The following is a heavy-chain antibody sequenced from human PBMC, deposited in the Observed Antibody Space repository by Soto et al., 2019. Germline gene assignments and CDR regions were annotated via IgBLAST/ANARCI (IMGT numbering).Heavy chain of an antibody. Sequence: QVQLQESGPGLVKPSETLSLTCTVSGGSISGYYWSWIRQPPGKGLEWIGHVHYSGKTNYSPSLKSRFTMSKDTSKNQFSLKLSSVTAAETAVYYCARGGMFYSGRKFDFWGQGTLVIVSS. J-gene: IGHJ4*02. D-gene: IGHD2-21*01. CDR2: VHYSGKT. V-gene: IGHV4-59*01. CDR3: ARGGMFYSGRKFDF. CDR1: GGSISGYY.